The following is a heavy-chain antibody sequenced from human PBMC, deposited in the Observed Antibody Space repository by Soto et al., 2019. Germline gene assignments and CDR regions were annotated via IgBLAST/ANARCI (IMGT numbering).Heavy chain of an antibody. V-gene: IGHV3-7*03. CDR2: IKGDGSEK. J-gene: IGHJ6*02. CDR3: ARGHYGMDV. Sequence: GGSLRLSCAASEFTFSEHWMTWVRQAPGKGLEWVANIKGDGSEKYYVDSVKGRFTISRDDATKSLALQMNSLRVEDTAVYYCARGHYGMDVWGQGPTVTVSS. CDR1: EFTFSEHW.